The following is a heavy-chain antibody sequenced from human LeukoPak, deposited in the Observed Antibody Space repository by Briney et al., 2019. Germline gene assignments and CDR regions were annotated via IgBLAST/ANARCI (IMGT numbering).Heavy chain of an antibody. D-gene: IGHD3-10*01. CDR1: GFTFSSFW. CDR2: IKQDGSEK. Sequence: GGSLRLSCAASGFTFSSFWMSWVRQVPGKGLEWVANIKQDGSEKYYVDSVKGRFTISRDNAKNSLYLQMISLRAEDTAVYYCARVPARGQWDFQHWGQGTLVTVSS. CDR3: ARVPARGQWDFQH. J-gene: IGHJ1*01. V-gene: IGHV3-7*01.